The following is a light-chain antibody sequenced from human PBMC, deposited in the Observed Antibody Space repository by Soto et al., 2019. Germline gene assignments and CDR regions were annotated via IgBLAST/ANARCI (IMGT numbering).Light chain of an antibody. Sequence: SYELTQPPSVSVAPGQTAKITCGGNNIESRSVHWYQQKPGQAPVLVVYEDSDRPSGIPERFSGSNSGNTATLTIGRVDAGDEADYYCQVWDSSSDRAVFGGGTLLTVL. V-gene: IGLV3-21*02. CDR2: EDS. CDR1: NIESRS. CDR3: QVWDSSSDRAV. J-gene: IGLJ7*01.